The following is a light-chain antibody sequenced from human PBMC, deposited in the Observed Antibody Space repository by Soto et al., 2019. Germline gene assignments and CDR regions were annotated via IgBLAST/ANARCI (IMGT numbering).Light chain of an antibody. J-gene: IGLJ2*01. Sequence: QSALTQPPSASGSPGQSVTISCTGTSSDVGGYNYVSWYQQHPVKAPKLRIYEVSKRPSGVPDRFSGYKSGNTASMTVSGLQAEDEADYYCRSYAGSSVVFGGGTKLTVL. CDR3: RSYAGSSVV. CDR2: EVS. V-gene: IGLV2-8*01. CDR1: SSDVGGYNY.